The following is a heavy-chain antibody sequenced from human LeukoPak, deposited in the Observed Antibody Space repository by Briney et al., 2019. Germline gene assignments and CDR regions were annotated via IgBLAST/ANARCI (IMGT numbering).Heavy chain of an antibody. J-gene: IGHJ3*02. V-gene: IGHV3-21*01. Sequence: GRSLRLSCAASGFTFSSYSMNWVRQAPGKGLEWVSSISSSSSYIYYADSVKGRFTISRDNAKNSLYLQMNSLRAEDTAVYYCARDMEEQWPSDAFDIWGQGTMVTVSS. CDR2: ISSSSSYI. CDR1: GFTFSSYS. D-gene: IGHD6-19*01. CDR3: ARDMEEQWPSDAFDI.